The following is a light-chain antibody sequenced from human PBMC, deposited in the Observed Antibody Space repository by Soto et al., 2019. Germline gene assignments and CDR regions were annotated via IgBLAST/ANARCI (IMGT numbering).Light chain of an antibody. J-gene: IGKJ3*01. V-gene: IGKV3-15*01. CDR3: QQYNNWLFT. Sequence: EIVMTQSPATLSVSPGERATLSSRASQSVSSNLAWYQQKPGQAPRLLIYGASTRATGIPARFSGSGSGTEFTLTISSLQSEDFAVYYCQQYNNWLFTFGPGTKGDIK. CDR2: GAS. CDR1: QSVSSN.